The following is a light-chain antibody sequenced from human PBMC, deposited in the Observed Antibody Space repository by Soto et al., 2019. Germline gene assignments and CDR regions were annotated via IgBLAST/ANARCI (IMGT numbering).Light chain of an antibody. CDR2: SNN. CDR1: SSNIGSHT. V-gene: IGLV1-44*01. CDR3: AAWDDSLNRV. Sequence: QSVLTQPPSASGTPGQRVTISCSGSSSNIGSHTVNWYQQLPGTAPKLLIYSNNQRPSGVPDRFSGSKSGTSASLAISGLQTEDEADYYCAAWDDSLNRVFGTGTKVTVL. J-gene: IGLJ1*01.